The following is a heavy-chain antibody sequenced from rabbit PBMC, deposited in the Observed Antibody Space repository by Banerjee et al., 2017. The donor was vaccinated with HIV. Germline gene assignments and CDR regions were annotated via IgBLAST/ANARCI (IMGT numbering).Heavy chain of an antibody. J-gene: IGHJ4*01. CDR3: ARNVGGVGIAPYFNL. CDR2: IYSGDGST. Sequence: QSLEESGGDLVKPGASLTLTCTASGFSFSSSYWLCWVRQAPGKGLEWIGCIYSGDGSTYYASWVNGRFTISKASSTTVTLQMTSLTAADTATYFCARNVGGVGIAPYFNLWGQGTLVTVS. V-gene: IGHV1S40*01. D-gene: IGHD5-1*01. CDR1: GFSFSSSYW.